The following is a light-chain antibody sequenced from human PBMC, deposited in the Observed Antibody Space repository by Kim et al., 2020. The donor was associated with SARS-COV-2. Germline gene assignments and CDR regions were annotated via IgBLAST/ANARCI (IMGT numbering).Light chain of an antibody. J-gene: IGKJ2*01. V-gene: IGKV1D-8*02. CDR1: QNIARY. Sequence: SAYPGDKVTITCRLTQNIARYLAWFQQRPGKAPQLLIYAAYTLHTGAPSRFSGSGSGTDFTLTINPLQSEDSATYFCQQYFDFPYTFGQGTKLEI. CDR3: QQYFDFPYT. CDR2: AAY.